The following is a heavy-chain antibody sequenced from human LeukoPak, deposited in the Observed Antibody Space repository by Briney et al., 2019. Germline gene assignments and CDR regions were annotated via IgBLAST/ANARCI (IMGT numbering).Heavy chain of an antibody. CDR3: ARSYDTSGYYFRAVEY. CDR2: SSGDGGNT. V-gene: IGHV3-23*01. CDR1: GFSLRSFA. D-gene: IGHD3-22*01. J-gene: IGHJ4*02. Sequence: GGSLRLSCAASGFSLRSFAMSWVRQAPGKGLEWVSASSGDGGNTDYADSVKGRFTISRDNSKNTIYLQMNSLRAEDTAVYYCARSYDTSGYYFRAVEYWGQGTLVTVSS.